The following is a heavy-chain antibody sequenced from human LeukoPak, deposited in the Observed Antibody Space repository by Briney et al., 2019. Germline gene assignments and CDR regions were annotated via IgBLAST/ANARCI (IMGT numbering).Heavy chain of an antibody. Sequence: PGGSLRLSCAASGFTFSSYAMSWVRQAPGRGLEWVANIKQDGSEKYYVDSVKGRFTISRDNAKNSLYLQMNSLRAEDTAVYYCARDTDGDTGAWGQGTLVTVSS. V-gene: IGHV3-7*01. J-gene: IGHJ4*02. CDR3: ARDTDGDTGA. CDR1: GFTFSSYA. D-gene: IGHD5-18*01. CDR2: IKQDGSEK.